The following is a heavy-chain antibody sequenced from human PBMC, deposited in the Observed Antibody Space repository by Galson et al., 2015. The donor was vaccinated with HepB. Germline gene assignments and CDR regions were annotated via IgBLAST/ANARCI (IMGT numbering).Heavy chain of an antibody. CDR2: ITNDGVGT. CDR1: GFHFNYYA. D-gene: IGHD3-9*01. CDR3: VKEDILSGFSVGSFHV. Sequence: SLRLSCAASGFHFNYYAMHWVRQAPGRGLESISGITNDGVGTNYADSVNGRFTISRDNARKSLNLQVTSLRPEDTALYYCVKEDILSGFSVGSFHVWGQGTMVTVSS. V-gene: IGHV3-64D*06. J-gene: IGHJ3*01.